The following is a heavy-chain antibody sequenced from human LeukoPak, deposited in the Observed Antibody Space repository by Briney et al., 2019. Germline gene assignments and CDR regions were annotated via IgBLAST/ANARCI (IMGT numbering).Heavy chain of an antibody. J-gene: IGHJ3*02. CDR3: ARDVLRGLYYYDSSGYYGTGAFDI. V-gene: IGHV1-18*01. Sequence: ASVKVSCKASGYTFTSYGISWVRQAPGQGLEWMGWISAYNGNPNYAQKLQGRVTMTTDTSTSTAYMELRSLRSDDTAVYYCARDVLRGLYYYDSSGYYGTGAFDIWGQGTMVTVSS. CDR1: GYTFTSYG. D-gene: IGHD3-22*01. CDR2: ISAYNGNP.